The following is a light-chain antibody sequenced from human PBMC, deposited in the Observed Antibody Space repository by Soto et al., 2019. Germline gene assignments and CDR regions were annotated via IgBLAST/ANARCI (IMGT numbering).Light chain of an antibody. CDR2: KAS. CDR1: QSISSW. Sequence: DIQMTQSPSTLSASVGDRVTIVCRASQSISSWLAWYQQKPGKAPKLPITKASNLDSGVPSRFSGSGSGTEFNLTISSLQPEEFATYYCLQYNSFIWTVGRGTKLDNK. CDR3: LQYNSFIWT. V-gene: IGKV1-5*03. J-gene: IGKJ1*01.